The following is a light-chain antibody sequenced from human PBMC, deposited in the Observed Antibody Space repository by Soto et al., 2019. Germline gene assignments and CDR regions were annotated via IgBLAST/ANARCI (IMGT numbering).Light chain of an antibody. J-gene: IGLJ1*01. V-gene: IGLV2-11*01. CDR1: SSDVGGYNY. CDR2: DVS. Sequence: QSALTQPRSVSGSPGQSVTISCTGTSSDVGGYNYVSWYQQHPGKAPKLMIYDVSKRPSGVPDRFSGSKSGNTASLTISGLQAEDEADYYCCSYAGSYTYFFGTGTKLTV. CDR3: CSYAGSYTYF.